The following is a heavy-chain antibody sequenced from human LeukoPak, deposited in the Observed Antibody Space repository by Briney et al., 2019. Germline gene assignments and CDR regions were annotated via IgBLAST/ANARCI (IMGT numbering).Heavy chain of an antibody. CDR1: GLRLSNYW. CDR2: TNLHGTAV. V-gene: IGHV3-74*01. CDR3: GSAYTYVPLGDH. D-gene: IGHD5-18*01. J-gene: IGHJ4*02. Sequence: GGSLRLSCAVSGLRLSNYWTHWVRQAPGKGLVWVARTNLHGTAVDYADSVKGRFTISRDNAKNTLFLQMNSLRAEDTAVYYCGSAYTYVPLGDHWGQGTLVTVSS.